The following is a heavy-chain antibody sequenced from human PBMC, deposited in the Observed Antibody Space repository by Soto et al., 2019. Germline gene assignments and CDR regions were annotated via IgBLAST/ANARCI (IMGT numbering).Heavy chain of an antibody. CDR3: ARVIEATIVN. D-gene: IGHD1-26*01. V-gene: IGHV4-59*01. CDR1: GGSISSYY. Sequence: SETLSLTCTVSGGSISSYYWSWIRQPPGKGLEWIGYIYYSGSTNYNPSLKSRVTISVDTSKNQFSLKLSSVTAADTAVYYCARVIEATIVNWGQGTLVTVSS. J-gene: IGHJ4*02. CDR2: IYYSGST.